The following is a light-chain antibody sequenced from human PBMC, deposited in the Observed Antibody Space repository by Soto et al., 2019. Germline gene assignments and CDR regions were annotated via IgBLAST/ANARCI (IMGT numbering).Light chain of an antibody. Sequence: EIVLTQSPGTLSLSPGERATLSCRASHSVSSTYLAWYQQKPGQAPRLLIYGASSRATGIPDRFSGSGSGTDLTLTISRLEPEVFAVYYCQQYGSSPPYTFGQGTKLEIK. CDR1: HSVSSTY. CDR3: QQYGSSPPYT. J-gene: IGKJ2*01. CDR2: GAS. V-gene: IGKV3-20*01.